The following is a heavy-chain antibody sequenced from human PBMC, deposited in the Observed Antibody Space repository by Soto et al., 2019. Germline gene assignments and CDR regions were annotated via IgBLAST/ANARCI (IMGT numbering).Heavy chain of an antibody. V-gene: IGHV3-30-3*01. CDR1: GCTFSSYA. D-gene: IGHD3-3*01. CDR3: ARDQADTYYDFWSGYDYYGMDV. CDR2: ISYDGSNK. Sequence: VVSLRLSWGAAGCTFSSYAMHWVSKDQGKGLEWVAVISYDGSNKYYADSVKGRFTISRDNSKNTLYLQMNSLRAEDTAVYYCARDQADTYYDFWSGYDYYGMDVWGQGTTVTVSS. J-gene: IGHJ6*02.